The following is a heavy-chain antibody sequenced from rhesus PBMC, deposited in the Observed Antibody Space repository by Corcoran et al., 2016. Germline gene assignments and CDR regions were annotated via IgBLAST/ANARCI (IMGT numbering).Heavy chain of an antibody. D-gene: IGHD1-26*01. Sequence: QVQLQESGPGLVKPSETLSLTCAVSGGSISSSYYYWSWIRQAPGKGLEWIGYISYRGSTSYNPSLKSRVTISRDTSKNQFSLKLSSVTAADMAVYYCASGITGTISPFNYWGQGVLVTVSS. CDR3: ASGITGTISPFNY. CDR2: ISYRGST. CDR1: GGSISSSYYY. J-gene: IGHJ4*01. V-gene: IGHV4-122*02.